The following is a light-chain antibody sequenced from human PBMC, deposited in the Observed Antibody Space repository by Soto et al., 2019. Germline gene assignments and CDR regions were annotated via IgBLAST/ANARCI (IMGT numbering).Light chain of an antibody. CDR3: QTWGTGIHVV. Sequence: QPVLTQSPSASASLGASVKLTCTLSSGHSSYAIAWHQQQPEKRPRYLMKLNSDGSHSKGDGIPDRFSGSSSGAERYLTIARLQSEDEADYYCQTWGTGIHVVFGGGTKLTVL. CDR2: LNSDGSH. V-gene: IGLV4-69*01. J-gene: IGLJ2*01. CDR1: SGHSSYA.